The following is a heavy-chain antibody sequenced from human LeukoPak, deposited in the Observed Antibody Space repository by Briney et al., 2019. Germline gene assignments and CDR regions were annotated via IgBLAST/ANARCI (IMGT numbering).Heavy chain of an antibody. Sequence: EASVKVSCKASGYTFTSYDINWVRQATGQGLEWMGWMNPNSGNTGYAQKFQGRVTITRNTSISTAYMELSSLRSEDTAVYYCARDPHYYDSSGYYYADAFDIWGQGTMVTVSS. V-gene: IGHV1-8*03. CDR1: GYTFTSYD. CDR2: MNPNSGNT. D-gene: IGHD3-22*01. CDR3: ARDPHYYDSSGYYYADAFDI. J-gene: IGHJ3*02.